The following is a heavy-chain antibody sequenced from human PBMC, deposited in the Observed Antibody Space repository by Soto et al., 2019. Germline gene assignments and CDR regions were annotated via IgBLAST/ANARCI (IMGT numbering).Heavy chain of an antibody. D-gene: IGHD3-22*01. CDR3: ATHASGYYYGWFDP. J-gene: IGHJ5*02. CDR2: IFYSGGT. Sequence: QLLLQESGPGLVKPSETLSLTCTVSGGSILDSTYYWAWIRQSPGKGLEWIGTIFYSGGTFYTPSHKSRLAMYVDTSNTQFSLKLGSVTAADTAVSYCATHASGYYYGWFDPWGQGTLVTVSS. V-gene: IGHV4-39*01. CDR1: GGSILDSTYY.